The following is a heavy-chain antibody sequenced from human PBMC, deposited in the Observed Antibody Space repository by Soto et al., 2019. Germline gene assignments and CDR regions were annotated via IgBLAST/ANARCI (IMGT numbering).Heavy chain of an antibody. CDR1: GFTFSSYG. CDR2: ISYDGSNK. D-gene: IGHD3-22*01. J-gene: IGHJ4*02. CDR3: ARAPLYYDSSGVDY. Sequence: GGSLRLSCAASGFTFSSYGMHWVRQAPGKGLEWVAVISYDGSNKYYADSVKGRFTISRDNSKNTLYLQMNSLRAEDTAVYYCARAPLYYDSSGVDYWGQGTLVTVS. V-gene: IGHV3-30*03.